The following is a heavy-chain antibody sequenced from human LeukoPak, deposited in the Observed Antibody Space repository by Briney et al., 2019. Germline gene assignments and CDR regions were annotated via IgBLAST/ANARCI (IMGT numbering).Heavy chain of an antibody. J-gene: IGHJ5*02. CDR2: ISYSGST. V-gene: IGHV4-39*01. CDR1: GGSISSNNYY. D-gene: IGHD3-22*01. CDR3: ARKSVDYYDSSGYYLGGWFDP. Sequence: SETLSLTCSVSGGSISSNNYYWGWIRQPPGKGLEWIGTISYSGSTYYNPSLKSRITISVDTSKNQFSLKLSSVTAADTAVYYCARKSVDYYDSSGYYLGGWFDPWGQGTLVTVSS.